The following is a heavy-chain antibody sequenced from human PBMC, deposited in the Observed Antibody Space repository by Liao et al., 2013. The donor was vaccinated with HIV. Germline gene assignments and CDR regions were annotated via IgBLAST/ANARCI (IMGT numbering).Heavy chain of an antibody. J-gene: IGHJ6*03. Sequence: QVQLQQWGAGLLKPSETLSLTCAVSGSSVGSGFYWGWIRQPPGKGLEWIGSIYHGGPYYNPSLRSRVTVSLDTAQRHFSLQVTSVTAADTAVYFCARGPYYYYYMDVWGKGTTVTVSS. V-gene: IGHV4-38-2*01. CDR3: ARGPYYYYYMDV. CDR1: GSSVGSGFY. CDR2: IYHGGP.